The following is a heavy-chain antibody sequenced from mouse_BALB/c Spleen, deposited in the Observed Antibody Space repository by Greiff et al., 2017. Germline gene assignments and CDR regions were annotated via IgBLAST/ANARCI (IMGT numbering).Heavy chain of an antibody. CDR1: GFTFSSFG. CDR2: ISSGSSTI. V-gene: IGHV5-17*02. Sequence: EVNLVESGGGLVQPGGSRKLSCAASGFTFSSFGMHWVRQAPEKGLEWVAYISSGSSTIYYADTVKGRFTISRDNPKNTLFLQMTSLRSEDTAMYYCARDYYGNTWFAYWGQGTLVTVSA. CDR3: ARDYYGNTWFAY. J-gene: IGHJ3*01. D-gene: IGHD2-1*01.